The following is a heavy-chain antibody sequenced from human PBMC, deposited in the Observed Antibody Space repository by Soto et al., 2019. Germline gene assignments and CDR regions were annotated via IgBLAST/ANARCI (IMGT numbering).Heavy chain of an antibody. CDR2: MNPNSGNT. CDR3: ARVKRGYSSSWYVYGMDV. V-gene: IGHV1-8*01. J-gene: IGHJ6*02. Sequence: ASVQVSCKASGYTFTSYDINWVRQATGQGLEWMGWMNPNSGNTGYAQKFQGRVTMTRNTSISTAYMELSSLRSEDTAVYYCARVKRGYSSSWYVYGMDVWGQGTTVTVSS. D-gene: IGHD6-13*01. CDR1: GYTFTSYD.